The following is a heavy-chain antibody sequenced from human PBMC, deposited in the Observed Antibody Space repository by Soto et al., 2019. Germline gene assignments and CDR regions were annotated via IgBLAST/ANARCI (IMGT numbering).Heavy chain of an antibody. CDR3: ARQESLYDSSGYYFGWFDP. CDR2: IYYSGNT. V-gene: IGHV4-30-4*01. CDR1: GDSISSGDYY. J-gene: IGHJ5*02. D-gene: IGHD3-22*01. Sequence: PSETLSLTCTVSGDSISSGDYYWSWIRQPPGKGLEWIGCIYYSGNTYYNPSLKSRFSISVDTSKNQFSLKLSSVTAADTAVYYCARQESLYDSSGYYFGWFDPWGQGTLVTVS.